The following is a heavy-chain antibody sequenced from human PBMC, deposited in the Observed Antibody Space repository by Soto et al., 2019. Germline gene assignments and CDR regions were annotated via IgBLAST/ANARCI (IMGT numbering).Heavy chain of an antibody. CDR2: ISGSGGST. CDR3: AKEHFLILRMTPSRYDYIWGSYRQIPFDY. V-gene: IGHV3-23*01. J-gene: IGHJ4*02. CDR1: GFTFSSYA. D-gene: IGHD3-16*02. Sequence: GGSLRLSCAASGFTFSSYAMSWVRQAPGKGLEWVSAISGSGGSTYYADSVKGRFTISRDNSKNTLYLQMNSLRAEDTAVYYCAKEHFLILRMTPSRYDYIWGSYRQIPFDYWGQGTLVTVSS.